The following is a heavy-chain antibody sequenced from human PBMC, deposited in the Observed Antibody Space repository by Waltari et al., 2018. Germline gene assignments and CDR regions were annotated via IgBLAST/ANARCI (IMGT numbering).Heavy chain of an antibody. CDR1: RYTFTSYD. CDR3: ARGPHFTRGGVSRGDWFDP. J-gene: IGHJ5*02. D-gene: IGHD3-3*02. CDR2: MNPNRGNT. Sequence: QVQLVQSGAEVKKPGASVKVSCKAFRYTFTSYDINRVRQATGPGLEWMAWMNPNRGNTGYAQEFQGRVTMTRNTSISTAYMELSSLRSEDTAVYYCARGPHFTRGGVSRGDWFDPWGQGTLVTVSS. V-gene: IGHV1-8*01.